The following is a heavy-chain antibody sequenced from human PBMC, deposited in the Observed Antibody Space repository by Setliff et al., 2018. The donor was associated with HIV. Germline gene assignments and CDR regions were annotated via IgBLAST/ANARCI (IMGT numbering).Heavy chain of an antibody. Sequence: SETLSLTCLVSGGSISSYYWSWIRQPPGKGLEWIGYIYYSGSTNYNPSLKNRVTISIDTSKKQFSLNLSSVTAADTAVYYCARDAGGSVGNYYFDYWGQGTLVTVSS. V-gene: IGHV4-59*01. CDR2: IYYSGST. CDR3: ARDAGGSVGNYYFDY. CDR1: GGSISSYY. D-gene: IGHD2-15*01. J-gene: IGHJ4*02.